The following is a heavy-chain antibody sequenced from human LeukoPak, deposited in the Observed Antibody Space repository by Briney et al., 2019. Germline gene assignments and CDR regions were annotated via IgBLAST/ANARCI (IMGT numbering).Heavy chain of an antibody. CDR3: ARGTMFPYYFDY. CDR1: GFTFSSYW. J-gene: IGHJ4*02. D-gene: IGHD3-10*02. Sequence: GGSLRLSCAASGFTFSSYWMSWVRQAPGKGLEWVANIKQDGSEKDYVDSVKGRFTTSRDNAKNSLFLQMNSLRAEDTAVYYCARGTMFPYYFDYWGQGTLVTVSS. CDR2: IKQDGSEK. V-gene: IGHV3-7*01.